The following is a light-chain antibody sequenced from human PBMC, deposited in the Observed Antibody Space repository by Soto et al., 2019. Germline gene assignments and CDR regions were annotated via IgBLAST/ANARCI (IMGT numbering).Light chain of an antibody. CDR2: ANN. V-gene: IGLV1-40*01. Sequence: QSVLTQPPSVSGAPGQRGSISCTGRSSNIGAGYGLHWYQHLPGTAPKLLIYANNNRPSGVPDRFSGSKSGTSASLAITGLQAEDEDDYYWKSYDSSRSPLYVFGTGTKVTVL. CDR1: SSNIGAGYG. J-gene: IGLJ1*01. CDR3: KSYDSSRSPLYV.